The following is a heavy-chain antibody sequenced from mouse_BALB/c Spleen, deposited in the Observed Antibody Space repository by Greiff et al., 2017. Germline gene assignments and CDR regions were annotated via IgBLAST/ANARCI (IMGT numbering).Heavy chain of an antibody. V-gene: IGHV3-2*02. CDR1: GYSITSDYA. Sequence: EVQRVESGPGLVKPSQSLSLTCTVTGYSITSDYAWNWIRQFPGNKLEWMGYISYSGSTSYNPSLKSRISITRDTSKNQFFLQLNSVTTEDTATYYCARELGLRAMDYWGQGTSVTVSS. J-gene: IGHJ4*01. CDR2: ISYSGST. D-gene: IGHD3-1*01. CDR3: ARELGLRAMDY.